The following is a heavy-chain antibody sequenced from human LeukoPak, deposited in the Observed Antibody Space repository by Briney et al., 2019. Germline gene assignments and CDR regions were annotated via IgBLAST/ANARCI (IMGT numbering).Heavy chain of an antibody. J-gene: IGHJ4*02. CDR3: ARNYDSSGYYSNYFDY. D-gene: IGHD3-22*01. Sequence: SETLSLTCTVSGGSISSYYWSWIRLPPGKGLEWIGYIYYSGSTNYNPSLRSRVTISVDTSKNQFSLKLSSVTAADTAVYHCARNYDSSGYYSNYFDYWGQGTLVTVSS. V-gene: IGHV4-59*01. CDR2: IYYSGST. CDR1: GGSISSYY.